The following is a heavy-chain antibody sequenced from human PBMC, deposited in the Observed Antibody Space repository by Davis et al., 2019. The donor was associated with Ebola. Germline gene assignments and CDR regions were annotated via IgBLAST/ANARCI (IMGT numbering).Heavy chain of an antibody. CDR3: ARGSIFGVAPFDY. D-gene: IGHD3-3*01. V-gene: IGHV3-30-3*01. J-gene: IGHJ4*02. Sequence: GESLKISCAASGFTFSSYAMHWVRQAPGKGLEWVAVISYDGSNKYYADSVKGRFTISRDNSKNTLYLQMNSLRAEDTAVYYCARGSIFGVAPFDYWGQGTLVTVSS. CDR1: GFTFSSYA. CDR2: ISYDGSNK.